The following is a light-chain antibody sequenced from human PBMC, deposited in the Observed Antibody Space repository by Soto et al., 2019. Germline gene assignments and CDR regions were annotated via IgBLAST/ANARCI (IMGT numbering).Light chain of an antibody. Sequence: DIQMTQSPSSRSASVVYIATITWRSSQFIRNDLGWYQQKPGKAPKLLIYKASSLESGVPSRFSGSGSGTEFTLTISSLQPDDVATYSCQQYDSYSRTFGQGTKVDI. J-gene: IGKJ1*01. CDR1: QFIRND. CDR2: KAS. V-gene: IGKV1-5*03. CDR3: QQYDSYSRT.